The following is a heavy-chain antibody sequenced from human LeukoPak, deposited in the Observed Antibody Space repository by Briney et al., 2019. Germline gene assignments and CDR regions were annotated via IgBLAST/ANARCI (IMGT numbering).Heavy chain of an antibody. V-gene: IGHV4-59*01. CDR2: IDYTRDT. CDR3: ARSYSSQRADYFDY. CDR1: GGSISSYF. J-gene: IGHJ4*02. Sequence: SETLSLTCTVSGGSISSYFWSWIRQPPGKGLEWIGNIDYTRDTNYNPSLRSRVTILVDKSKNQFSLNLNSVTAADTAVYYCARSYSSQRADYFDYWGQGTLVTVSS. D-gene: IGHD6-19*01.